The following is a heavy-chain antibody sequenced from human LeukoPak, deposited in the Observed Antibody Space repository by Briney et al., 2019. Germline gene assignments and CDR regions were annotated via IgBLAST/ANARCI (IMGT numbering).Heavy chain of an antibody. CDR1: GYTFTGYY. D-gene: IGHD2-2*01. CDR2: INPNSGGT. Sequence: GASVKVSCKASGYTFTGYYMHWVRQAPGQGFEWMGWINPNSGGTNYAQKFQGRVTMTRDTSISTAYMELSRLRSDDTAVYYCARVWGADCSSTSCYVHYYMDVWGKGTTVTVSS. CDR3: ARVWGADCSSTSCYVHYYMDV. V-gene: IGHV1-2*02. J-gene: IGHJ6*03.